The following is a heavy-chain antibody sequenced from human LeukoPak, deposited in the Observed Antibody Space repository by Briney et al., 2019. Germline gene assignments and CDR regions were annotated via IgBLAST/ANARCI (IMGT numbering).Heavy chain of an antibody. CDR2: ISYDGSKK. CDR1: GFIFSSYE. V-gene: IGHV3-30*03. J-gene: IGHJ1*01. D-gene: IGHD3-22*01. Sequence: GWSLRLSFAASGFIFSSYEMNWLRQAPGKGLEGVAVISYDGSKKYYADTVRDRFTIPSDNPKHKLNLQMNSLRAEGTAVCYFSRVGVVITKSEYFQHWGQGTLGTVSS. CDR3: SRVGVVITKSEYFQH.